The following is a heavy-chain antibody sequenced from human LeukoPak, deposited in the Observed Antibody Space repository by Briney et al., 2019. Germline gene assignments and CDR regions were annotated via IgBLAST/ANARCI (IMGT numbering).Heavy chain of an antibody. CDR2: IYTSGST. V-gene: IGHV4-4*07. CDR3: ARGTTYYYDSSGYYTWFDP. D-gene: IGHD3-22*01. Sequence: PSETLSLTCTFCGGSISSYYWSWLRQPAGKGLEWIGRIYTSGSTNYNPSLKSRVTMTVDTSKKQFSLKLSSVTGADTAVYYCARGTTYYYDSSGYYTWFDPWGQGTLVTVSS. J-gene: IGHJ5*02. CDR1: GGSISSYY.